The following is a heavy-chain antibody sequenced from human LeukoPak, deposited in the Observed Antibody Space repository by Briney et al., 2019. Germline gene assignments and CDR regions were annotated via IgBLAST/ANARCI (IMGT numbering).Heavy chain of an antibody. CDR1: GGSFSGYY. J-gene: IGHJ2*01. V-gene: IGHV4-34*01. CDR2: INHSGST. Sequence: PSETLSLTCAVYGGSFSGYYWSWIRQPPGKGLEWIGEINHSGSTNYNLSLKSRVTISVDTSKNQFSLKLSSVTAADTAVYYCASGYSSGWYPRYFDLWGRGTLVTVSS. D-gene: IGHD6-19*01. CDR3: ASGYSSGWYPRYFDL.